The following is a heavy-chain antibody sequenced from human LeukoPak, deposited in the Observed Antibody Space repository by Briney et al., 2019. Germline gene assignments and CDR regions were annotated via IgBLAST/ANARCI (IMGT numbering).Heavy chain of an antibody. Sequence: PGRPLRLSCTASGFTFGDYAMSWVRQATGKGLEWVGFIRSKAYGGTTEYAASVKGRFTISRDDSKSIAYLQMNSLKTEDTAVYYCTRGHVLRFLEWIPNYYYYYYMDVWGKGTTVTVSS. V-gene: IGHV3-49*04. CDR2: IRSKAYGGTT. D-gene: IGHD3-3*01. CDR3: TRGHVLRFLEWIPNYYYYYYMDV. CDR1: GFTFGDYA. J-gene: IGHJ6*03.